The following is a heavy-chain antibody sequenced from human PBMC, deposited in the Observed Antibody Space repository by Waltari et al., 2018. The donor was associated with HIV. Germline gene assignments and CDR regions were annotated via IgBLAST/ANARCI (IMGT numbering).Heavy chain of an antibody. CDR3: LSSGYYWQACDGY. J-gene: IGHJ4*02. CDR2: IKQDGSEK. CDR1: GFTFSSYW. Sequence: EVQLVESGGGLVQPGGSLRLSCAASGFTFSSYWMSWVRQAPGKGLEWVANIKQDGSEKYYVDSVKGRFTISRDNAKNSLYLQMNSLRAEDTAVYYCLSSGYYWQACDGYWGQGTLVTVSS. V-gene: IGHV3-7*01. D-gene: IGHD3-22*01.